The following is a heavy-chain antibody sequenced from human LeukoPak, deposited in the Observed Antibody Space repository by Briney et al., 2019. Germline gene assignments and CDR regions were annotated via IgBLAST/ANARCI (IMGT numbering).Heavy chain of an antibody. Sequence: PGGSLRLSCAASGFTFSSYWMHWVRQAPGKGLVWVSRINSDGSSTSYADSVKGRFTISRDNAKNTLYLQMNSLRAEDTAVYYCARDGLLASIAVAVVYFDYWGQGTLVTVSS. CDR1: GFTFSSYW. D-gene: IGHD6-19*01. CDR2: INSDGSST. J-gene: IGHJ4*02. CDR3: ARDGLLASIAVAVVYFDY. V-gene: IGHV3-74*01.